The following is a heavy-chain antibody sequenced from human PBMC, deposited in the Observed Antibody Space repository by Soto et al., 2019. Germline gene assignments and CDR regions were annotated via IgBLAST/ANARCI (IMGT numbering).Heavy chain of an antibody. D-gene: IGHD6-13*01. V-gene: IGHV4-34*01. Sequence: QVQLQQWGAGLLKPSETLSLTCAVYGGSFSGYYWSWIRQPPGKGLEWIGEINHSGSTNYNPSLKSRVTISVDTSTNQFSLKLSSVTAADTAVYYCARRRQQLTSYYFDSWGQGTLVTVSS. CDR1: GGSFSGYY. J-gene: IGHJ4*02. CDR3: ARRRQQLTSYYFDS. CDR2: INHSGST.